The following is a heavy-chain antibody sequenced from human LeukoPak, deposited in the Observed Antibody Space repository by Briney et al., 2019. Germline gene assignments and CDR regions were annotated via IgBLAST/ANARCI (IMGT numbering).Heavy chain of an antibody. D-gene: IGHD3-10*01. V-gene: IGHV3-30-3*01. CDR1: GFTFSSYA. CDR3: ARDRVGYYYGSGSIRGDY. CDR2: ISYDGSNK. Sequence: GGSLRLSCAASGFTFSSYAMHWVRQAPGKGLEWVAVISYDGSNKYYADSVKGRFTISRDNSKNTLYLQMNSLRAEDTAVYYCARDRVGYYYGSGSIRGDYWGQGTLVTVSS. J-gene: IGHJ4*02.